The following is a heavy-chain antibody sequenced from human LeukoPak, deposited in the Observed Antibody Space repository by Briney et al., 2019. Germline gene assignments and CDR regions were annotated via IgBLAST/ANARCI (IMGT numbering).Heavy chain of an antibody. D-gene: IGHD5-12*01. J-gene: IGHJ5*02. Sequence: GGSLRLSCAASGFTFSSYAMSWVRQAPGMGLAWVSAIRGSGGSTCYADSVKGRFTIARDNSKNTLYLQMNSLRAEDTAVYYCAKASGAYVDDPWGQGTLVTVSS. CDR2: IRGSGGST. CDR3: AKASGAYVDDP. CDR1: GFTFSSYA. V-gene: IGHV3-23*01.